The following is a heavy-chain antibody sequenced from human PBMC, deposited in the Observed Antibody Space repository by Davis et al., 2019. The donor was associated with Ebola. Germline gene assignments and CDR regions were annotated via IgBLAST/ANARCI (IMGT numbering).Heavy chain of an antibody. D-gene: IGHD4-17*01. J-gene: IGHJ4*02. Sequence: GESLKISCAASGFTFSSYSMNWVRQAPGKGLEWVSYISSSSSTIYYADSVKGRFTISRDNAKNSLYLQMNSLRDEDTAVYYCARDRYDYGDHWGQGTLVTVSS. CDR1: GFTFSSYS. CDR3: ARDRYDYGDH. V-gene: IGHV3-48*02. CDR2: ISSSSSTI.